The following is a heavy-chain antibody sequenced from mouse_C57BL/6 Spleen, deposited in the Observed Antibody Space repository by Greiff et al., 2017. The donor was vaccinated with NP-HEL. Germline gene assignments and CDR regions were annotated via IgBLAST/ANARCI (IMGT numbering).Heavy chain of an antibody. V-gene: IGHV1-64*01. Sequence: QVQLQQPGAELVKPGASVKLSCKASGYTFTSYWMHWVKQRPGQGLEWIGMIHPNSGSTNYNEKFKSKATLTVDKSSSTAYMQLSSLTSEDSAVYYCAREGGYYGAWFAYWGQGTLVTVSA. J-gene: IGHJ3*01. CDR2: IHPNSGST. D-gene: IGHD2-3*01. CDR1: GYTFTSYW. CDR3: AREGGYYGAWFAY.